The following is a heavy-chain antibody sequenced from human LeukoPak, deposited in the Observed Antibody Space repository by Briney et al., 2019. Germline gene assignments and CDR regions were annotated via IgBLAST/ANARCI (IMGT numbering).Heavy chain of an antibody. J-gene: IGHJ4*02. Sequence: PGGSLRLSCAASGFTFNTYAMSWFRKAQGKGLEWVSCISGSGGCTYYADCVNGLFTNTRDNSKSTLYLQMNSLRVEDTAVYYCAKMGGRISAAVDNWGQGTLVTVSS. CDR2: ISGSGGCT. CDR1: GFTFNTYA. D-gene: IGHD2-2*01. CDR3: AKMGGRISAAVDN. V-gene: IGHV3-23*01.